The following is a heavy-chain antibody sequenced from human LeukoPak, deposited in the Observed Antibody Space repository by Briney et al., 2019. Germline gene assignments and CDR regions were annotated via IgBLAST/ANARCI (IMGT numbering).Heavy chain of an antibody. D-gene: IGHD1-26*01. Sequence: SETLSLTCSVSGGSISGYYWSWIRQPPGQGLEWIGYIYYSGSANYNPSLKSRVIISRDTSKNQFSLNLSSVTAADTAVYYCARGRWEQYYFDSWGQGTLVTVSS. CDR2: IYYSGSA. CDR1: GGSISGYY. J-gene: IGHJ4*02. V-gene: IGHV4-59*08. CDR3: ARGRWEQYYFDS.